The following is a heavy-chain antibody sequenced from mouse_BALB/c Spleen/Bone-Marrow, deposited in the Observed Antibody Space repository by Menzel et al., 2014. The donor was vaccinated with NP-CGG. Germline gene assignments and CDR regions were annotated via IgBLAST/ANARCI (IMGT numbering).Heavy chain of an antibody. Sequence: EVKLMESGPGLVKPSQPVSLTCTVTGISITTGNYRWSWIRQFPGNKLEWIGFIYYSGSITYNPSLTSRTTITRDTSXNQFFLEMNSVTSEDTATYYCARDVTTATENYFDYWGQGTTLTVSS. V-gene: IGHV3-5*02. J-gene: IGHJ2*01. CDR1: GISITTGNYR. CDR2: IYYSGSI. D-gene: IGHD1-2*01. CDR3: ARDVTTATENYFDY.